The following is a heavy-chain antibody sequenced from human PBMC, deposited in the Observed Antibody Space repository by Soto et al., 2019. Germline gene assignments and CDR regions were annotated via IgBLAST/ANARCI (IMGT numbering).Heavy chain of an antibody. Sequence: QVQVVQSGAEVKKPGSSVKVSCKSSGGTFSNSPISWVRQAPGQGLEWVGGVIPVFKTANYAQKFQGRVTIAADEATNTGYRGLSGLRSGDTDVYSCARSRFVVGVTEDYYGMDVWGQGTTVTVSS. CDR1: GGTFSNSP. CDR2: VIPVFKTA. CDR3: ARSRFVVGVTEDYYGMDV. J-gene: IGHJ6*02. D-gene: IGHD2-15*01. V-gene: IGHV1-69*12.